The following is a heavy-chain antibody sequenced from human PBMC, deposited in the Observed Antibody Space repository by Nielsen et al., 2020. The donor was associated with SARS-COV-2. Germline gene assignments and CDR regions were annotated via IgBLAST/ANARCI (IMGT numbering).Heavy chain of an antibody. CDR3: ARTVLYDTPLDY. V-gene: IGHV1-3*01. J-gene: IGHJ4*02. CDR2: INAGNGNT. D-gene: IGHD3-22*01. CDR1: GYTFTSYA. Sequence: ASVKVSCKASGYTFTSYAMHWVRQAPGQRLEWMGWINAGNGNTKYSQKFQGRVTITRDTSASTAYMELRSLRSDDTAVYYCARTVLYDTPLDYWGQGTLVTVSS.